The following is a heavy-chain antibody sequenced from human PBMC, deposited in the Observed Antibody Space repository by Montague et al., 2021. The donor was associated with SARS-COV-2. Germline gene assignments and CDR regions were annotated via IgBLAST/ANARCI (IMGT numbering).Heavy chain of an antibody. D-gene: IGHD3-10*02. CDR1: GGSLSGYY. Sequence: SETLSLTCAVYGGSLSGYYRSWIRQFPGKGLEWIGEIVHTGTTKYNSPLESRVTMSIDTSKKQFPLNLTSMTAADTAVYYCARTFDVFKHDNWGQGTLVAVSS. J-gene: IGHJ4*02. CDR2: IVHTGTT. V-gene: IGHV4-34*12. CDR3: ARTFDVFKHDN.